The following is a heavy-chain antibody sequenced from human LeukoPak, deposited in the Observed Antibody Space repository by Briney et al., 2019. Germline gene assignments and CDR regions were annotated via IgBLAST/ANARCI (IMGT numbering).Heavy chain of an antibody. Sequence: SETLSLTCSVSGGSISSRSYYWGWIRQPPGKGLEWIGEINHSGTTTYNPSLKSRVTISVVTSKNQLSLRLSSVTAADTGVYYCARELSTVVRGITWPDAFDIWSRGTMVTVSS. CDR2: INHSGTT. J-gene: IGHJ3*02. D-gene: IGHD3-10*01. CDR3: ARELSTVVRGITWPDAFDI. V-gene: IGHV4-39*07. CDR1: GGSISSRSYY.